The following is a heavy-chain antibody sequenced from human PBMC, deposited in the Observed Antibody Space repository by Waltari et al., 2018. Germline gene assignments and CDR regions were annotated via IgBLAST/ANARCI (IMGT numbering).Heavy chain of an antibody. CDR3: ATQVVVVAATAAFDI. Sequence: EVQLAQSGAEVKKPGESLKISCKGSGYSLPSYWIGWVRQTPGKGLEWMGIIYPGDSDTRYSPSFQGQVTISADKSISTAYLQWSSLKASDTAMYYCATQVVVVAATAAFDIWGQGTMVTVSS. CDR1: GYSLPSYW. J-gene: IGHJ3*02. CDR2: IYPGDSDT. D-gene: IGHD2-15*01. V-gene: IGHV5-51*01.